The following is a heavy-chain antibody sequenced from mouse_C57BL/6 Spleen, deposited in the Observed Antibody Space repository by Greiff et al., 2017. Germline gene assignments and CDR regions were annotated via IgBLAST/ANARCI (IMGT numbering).Heavy chain of an antibody. CDR2: LYPGDGDT. J-gene: IGHJ2*01. CDR1: GYAFSSSW. V-gene: IGHV1-82*01. D-gene: IGHD1-1*01. CDR3: ARSRITTVVADFDY. Sequence: QVQLQQSGPELVKPGASVKISCKASGYAFSSSWMNWVKQRPGKGLEWIGRLYPGDGDTNYNGKFKGKATLTADKSSSTAYMQLSSLTSEDSAVYFCARSRITTVVADFDYWGQGTTLTVSS.